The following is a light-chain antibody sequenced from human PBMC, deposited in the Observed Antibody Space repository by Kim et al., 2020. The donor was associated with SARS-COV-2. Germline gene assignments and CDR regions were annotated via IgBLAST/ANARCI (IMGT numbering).Light chain of an antibody. Sequence: GQKVTISCSGSSSNIGNNYVSWYQQLPGTAPKLLIYDNNKRPSGIPDRFSGSKSGTSATLGITGLQTGDEADYYCGTWDSSLSAGVFGTGTKVTVL. CDR1: SSNIGNNY. CDR2: DNN. J-gene: IGLJ1*01. CDR3: GTWDSSLSAGV. V-gene: IGLV1-51*01.